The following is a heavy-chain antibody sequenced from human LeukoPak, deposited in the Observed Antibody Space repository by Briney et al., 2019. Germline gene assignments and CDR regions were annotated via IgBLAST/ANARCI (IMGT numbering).Heavy chain of an antibody. CDR3: ARESRREAGYCSSTSCPKTKGFDP. V-gene: IGHV1-46*01. Sequence: GASVKVSCKASGYTFTSYYMHWVRQAPGQGLEWMGIINPSGGSTTYAQKFQGRVTMARDTSTSTVYMELSSLRSEDTAVYYCARESRREAGYCSSTSCPKTKGFDPWGQGTLVTVSS. CDR1: GYTFTSYY. CDR2: INPSGGST. D-gene: IGHD2-2*01. J-gene: IGHJ5*02.